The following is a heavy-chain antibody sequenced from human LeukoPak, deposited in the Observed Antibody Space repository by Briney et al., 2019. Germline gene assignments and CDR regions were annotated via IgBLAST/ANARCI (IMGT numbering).Heavy chain of an antibody. CDR1: GGSISSYY. J-gene: IGHJ4*02. CDR2: IYYSGST. D-gene: IGHD3-9*01. Sequence: EPSETLSLTCTVSGGSISSYYWSWIRQPPGKGLEWLGYIYYSGSTNYNPSLKSRVTISVDTSKNQFSLKLRSVTAADTAVYYCARVTGYMIEDYFDYWGQGILVTVSS. CDR3: ARVTGYMIEDYFDY. V-gene: IGHV4-59*01.